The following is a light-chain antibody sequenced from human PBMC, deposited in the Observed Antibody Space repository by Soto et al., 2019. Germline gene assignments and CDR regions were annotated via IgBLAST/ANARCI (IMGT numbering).Light chain of an antibody. Sequence: EIVLTQSPGTLSLSPGERATLSCRASQSVSSYLAWYQQKPGQAPRLLIYGASSRATGIPDRFSGSGSGTDFTLTISRLEPEGFAVYYCQQYGSSPYTFGQGTKLEIK. V-gene: IGKV3-20*01. CDR2: GAS. CDR3: QQYGSSPYT. J-gene: IGKJ2*01. CDR1: QSVSSY.